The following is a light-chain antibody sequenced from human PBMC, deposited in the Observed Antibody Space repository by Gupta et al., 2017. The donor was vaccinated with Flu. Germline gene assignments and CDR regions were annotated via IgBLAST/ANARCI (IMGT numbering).Light chain of an antibody. J-gene: IGKJ1*01. CDR2: DAS. V-gene: IGKV3D-20*01. Sequence: GERATLSCGASQSVSSRYLAWYQHKTGLAPRLLMYDASTRATGIPDRFSGSGSGTDFTLTISRLEPEDFAVYYCQQYGSSPTFGRGTKVEIK. CDR3: QQYGSSPT. CDR1: QSVSSRY.